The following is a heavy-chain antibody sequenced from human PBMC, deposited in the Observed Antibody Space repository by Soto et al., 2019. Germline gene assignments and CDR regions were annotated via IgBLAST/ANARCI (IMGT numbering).Heavy chain of an antibody. J-gene: IGHJ4*02. CDR3: ARDAIAARPLIY. D-gene: IGHD6-6*01. CDR2: ISAYNGNT. CDR1: GYTFTSYG. V-gene: IGHV1-18*01. Sequence: ASVKVSCKASGYTFTSYGISWVRQAPGQGLEWMGWISAYNGNTNYAQKLQGRVTMATDTSTSTAYMELRSLRSDDTAVYYCARDAIAARPLIYWGQGTLVTVSS.